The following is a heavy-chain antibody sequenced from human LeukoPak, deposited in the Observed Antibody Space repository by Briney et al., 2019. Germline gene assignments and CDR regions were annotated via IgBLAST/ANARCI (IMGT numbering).Heavy chain of an antibody. CDR1: GDSITGYY. Sequence: PSETLSLTCSVSGDSITGYYWGWIRQPPGKGLEWIGNIYYTGNTNYNPSLKSRVTISVDTSKNQFSLKLSSVTAADTAVYYCARGYCSGGSCYSYYYYNYMDVWGKGTTVTVSS. V-gene: IGHV4-59*12. D-gene: IGHD2-15*01. CDR3: ARGYCSGGSCYSYYYYNYMDV. CDR2: IYYTGNT. J-gene: IGHJ6*03.